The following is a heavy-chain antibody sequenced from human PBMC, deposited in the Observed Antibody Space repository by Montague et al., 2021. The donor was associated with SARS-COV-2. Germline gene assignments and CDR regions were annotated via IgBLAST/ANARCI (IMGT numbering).Heavy chain of an antibody. Sequence: SETLSLTCSVSAGSISGHYLAWIRQPPGKGLEWIGDIKQSGSTNXXPSLKSRVTISVDTSRNQFSLKLTSVTAADTAVYFCARGHLSVSMIVVVFTSASYYCDYWGQGALVTVSS. D-gene: IGHD3-22*01. CDR1: AGSISGHY. CDR3: ARGHLSVSMIVVVFTSASYYCDY. CDR2: IKQSGST. J-gene: IGHJ4*02. V-gene: IGHV4-34*01.